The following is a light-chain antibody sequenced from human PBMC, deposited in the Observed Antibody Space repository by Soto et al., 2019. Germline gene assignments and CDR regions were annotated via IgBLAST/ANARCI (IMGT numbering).Light chain of an antibody. CDR3: SSYTGSTNYV. Sequence: QSALTQPASVSGSPGQSITISCTGTISDVGSHNLVSWYQQHPDKAPKLIIYEVNERPSGVSNRFSGSKSGNTASLTISGLQAEDEADYYCSSYTGSTNYVFGTGTKVTVL. J-gene: IGLJ1*01. V-gene: IGLV2-14*02. CDR1: ISDVGSHNL. CDR2: EVN.